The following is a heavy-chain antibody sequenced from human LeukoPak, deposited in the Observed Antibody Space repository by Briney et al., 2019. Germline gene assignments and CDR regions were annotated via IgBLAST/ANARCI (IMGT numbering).Heavy chain of an antibody. CDR1: GFTFSSYA. CDR3: AKGGGYSYGYLDY. CDR2: ISWNSGSI. D-gene: IGHD5-18*01. V-gene: IGHV3-9*01. J-gene: IGHJ4*02. Sequence: GGSLRLSCAASGFTFSSYAMHWVRQAPGKGLEWVSGISWNSGSIGYADSVKGRFTISRDNSKITLYLQMNSLRAEDTAVYYCAKGGGYSYGYLDYWGQGTLVTVSS.